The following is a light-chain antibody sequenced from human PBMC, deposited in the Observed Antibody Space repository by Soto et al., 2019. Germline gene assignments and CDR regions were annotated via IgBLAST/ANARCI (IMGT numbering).Light chain of an antibody. CDR2: QTS. J-gene: IGKJ1*01. CDR1: QYINTR. Sequence: EIVLTQSPATLSSFPGDRATLSCRASQYINTRLAWYQHRPGQAPRLLIYQTSIRAAGIPARFSASGTGTDFTLTISDVQTEDFAVYYCHQRQSWPRTFGQGTKGDIK. V-gene: IGKV3-11*01. CDR3: HQRQSWPRT.